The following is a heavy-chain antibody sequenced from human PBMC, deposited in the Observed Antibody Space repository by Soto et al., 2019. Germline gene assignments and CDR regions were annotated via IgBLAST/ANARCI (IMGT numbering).Heavy chain of an antibody. D-gene: IGHD4-17*01. Sequence: VQLVETGGGLIQPGGSLRLSCAASGFTVSSNYMNWVRQAPGKGLEWVAVISYDGSNKYYADSVKGRFTISRDNSKNTLYLQMNSLRAEDTAVYYCAKAAVYGAPSLYYFDYWGQGTLVTVSS. CDR3: AKAAVYGAPSLYYFDY. V-gene: IGHV3-30*18. J-gene: IGHJ4*02. CDR1: GFTVSSNY. CDR2: ISYDGSNK.